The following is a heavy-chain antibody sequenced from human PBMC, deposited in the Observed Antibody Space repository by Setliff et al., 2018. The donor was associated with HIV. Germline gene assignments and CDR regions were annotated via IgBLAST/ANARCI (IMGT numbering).Heavy chain of an antibody. J-gene: IGHJ4*02. CDR3: VRDRDWAFDY. CDR1: GSGFTFSSYS. D-gene: IGHD3-9*01. Sequence: QPGGSLRLSCEASGSGFTFSSYSMNWVRQVPGKGLEWVSYISSTSSTIYYANSVKGRFTISRDDAKNSLYLQMNSLRAEDTAVYYCVRDRDWAFDYWGQGILVTVSS. CDR2: ISSTSSTI. V-gene: IGHV3-48*01.